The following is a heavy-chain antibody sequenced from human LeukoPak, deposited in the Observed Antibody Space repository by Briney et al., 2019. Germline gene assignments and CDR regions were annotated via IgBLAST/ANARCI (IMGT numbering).Heavy chain of an antibody. D-gene: IGHD1-26*01. CDR3: ARWTGGFDY. CDR2: IKQDGSEG. V-gene: IGHV3-7*05. J-gene: IGHJ4*02. CDR1: GFIFPNHR. Sequence: GGSLRLSCAASGFIFPNHRMSWVRQAPGKGLEWVANIKQDGSEGYYVDSVKGRFTISRDNAKNSLYLQMNSLRAEDTAVYYCARWTGGFDYWGQGTLVTVSS.